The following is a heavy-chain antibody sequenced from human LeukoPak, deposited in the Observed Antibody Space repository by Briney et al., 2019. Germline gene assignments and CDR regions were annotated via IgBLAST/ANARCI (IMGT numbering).Heavy chain of an antibody. CDR3: ARVFRVGSYYYDSSGYYPDY. V-gene: IGHV3-21*01. CDR2: ISSSTSHI. CDR1: GFTVSSNY. Sequence: GGSLRLSCAASGFTVSSNYMSWVRQAPGKGLEWVSSISSSTSHIYYADSVKGRFTISRDNAKNSLYLQMDSLRAEDTAVYYCARVFRVGSYYYDSSGYYPDYWGQGTLVTVSS. D-gene: IGHD3-22*01. J-gene: IGHJ4*02.